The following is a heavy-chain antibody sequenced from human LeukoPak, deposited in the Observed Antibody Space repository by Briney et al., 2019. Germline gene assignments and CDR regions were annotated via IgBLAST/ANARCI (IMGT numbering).Heavy chain of an antibody. Sequence: ASVKVSCKASGYTFTSYDINWVRQATGQGLEWMGWMNPNSGNTGYAQKFQGRVTMTRNTSISTAYMELSGLRSEDTAVYYCARGPRRTAIPAAISAFTYYYYYYMDVWGKGTTVTVSS. J-gene: IGHJ6*03. CDR1: GYTFTSYD. D-gene: IGHD2-2*01. CDR2: MNPNSGNT. V-gene: IGHV1-8*01. CDR3: ARGPRRTAIPAAISAFTYYYYYYMDV.